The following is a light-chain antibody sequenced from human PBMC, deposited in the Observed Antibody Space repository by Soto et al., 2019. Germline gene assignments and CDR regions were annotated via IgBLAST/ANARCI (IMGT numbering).Light chain of an antibody. Sequence: SVLTQPPSLSVSPGQSVAISCTGTSSDIGAYNRVSWYQQPPGTAPKLMIYDVNNRPSGVPDRFSGSKSGNTASLTISGLQADDEADYYCSSFTSSNTYVFGTGTKVTVL. V-gene: IGLV2-18*02. CDR1: SSDIGAYNR. CDR2: DVN. CDR3: SSFTSSNTYV. J-gene: IGLJ1*01.